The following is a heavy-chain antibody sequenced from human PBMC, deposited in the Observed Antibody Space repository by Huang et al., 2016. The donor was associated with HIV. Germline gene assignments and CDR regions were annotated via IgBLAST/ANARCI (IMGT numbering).Heavy chain of an antibody. CDR3: ARGRTDYGDSRPYFDY. CDR1: GYTFTSYG. CDR2: SSVYNGNT. J-gene: IGHJ4*02. Sequence: QVQVVQSGAEVKKPGASVKVSCKASGYTFTSYGISWVRQAPGQGLEWMGWSSVYNGNTNYEQKLQDRGTMTTDTSTSTAYMELRSLRSDDTAVYYCARGRTDYGDSRPYFDYWGQGTLVTVSS. D-gene: IGHD4-17*01. V-gene: IGHV1-18*01.